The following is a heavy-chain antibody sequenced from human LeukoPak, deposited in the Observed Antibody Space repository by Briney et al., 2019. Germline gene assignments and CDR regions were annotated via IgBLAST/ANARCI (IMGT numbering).Heavy chain of an antibody. V-gene: IGHV4-59*08. CDR2: TYNSGST. CDR1: GDSNSSLY. D-gene: IGHD6-19*01. CDR3: AGGLQWLAHDC. Sequence: SETLSLTCAVYGDSNSSLYWSWIRQHPGKRLEWIGSTYNSGSTNYNPSLKSRVTISVDTSKNQLSLKLSSVTAADTAMYYCAGGLQWLAHDCWGQGTLVTFSS. J-gene: IGHJ4*02.